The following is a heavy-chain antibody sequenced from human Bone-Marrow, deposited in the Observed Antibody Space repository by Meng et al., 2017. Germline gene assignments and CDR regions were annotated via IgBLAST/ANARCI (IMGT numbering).Heavy chain of an antibody. J-gene: IGHJ6*02. V-gene: IGHV1-69*05. CDR3: ARVSSGYDSTYYYYGMDV. CDR1: GGTFSSYA. D-gene: IGHD5-12*01. CDR2: IIPIIGTA. Sequence: SVKVSCKASGGTFSSYAISWVRQAPGQGLEWMGGIIPIIGTANYAQKFQGRVTITTDESTSTASMELSSLRSEDTAVYYCARVSSGYDSTYYYYGMDVWGQGTTVTVSS.